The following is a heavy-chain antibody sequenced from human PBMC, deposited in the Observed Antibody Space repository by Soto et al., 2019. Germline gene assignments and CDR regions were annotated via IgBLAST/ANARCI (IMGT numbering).Heavy chain of an antibody. Sequence: QVQLQESGPGLVKPSETLSLTCTVSGGSINSGDYYWSWIRQHPGKGLEWIGHIYFTGNTFYIPSLQSRVSISLDTSKNQFSLNLTSVTAADTAIYFCVRVLASGYSSSWYLDYWGQGTLVTVSS. CDR2: IYFTGNT. J-gene: IGHJ4*02. CDR3: VRVLASGYSSSWYLDY. CDR1: GGSINSGDYY. D-gene: IGHD6-13*01. V-gene: IGHV4-31*03.